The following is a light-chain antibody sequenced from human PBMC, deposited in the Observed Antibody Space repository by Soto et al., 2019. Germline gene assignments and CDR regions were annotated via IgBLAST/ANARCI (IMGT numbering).Light chain of an antibody. CDR1: QSVSNS. CDR2: DAS. V-gene: IGKV3-11*01. CDR3: QQRRNWPRT. J-gene: IGKJ2*01. Sequence: EIVLTQSPATLSLSPGERATLSCRASQSVSNSLVWFQQKPGQAPRLLIYDASNRATDIPARFSGSGSGTDFTLNISSLEPEDLAVYYCQQRRNWPRTFGQGTKLEIK.